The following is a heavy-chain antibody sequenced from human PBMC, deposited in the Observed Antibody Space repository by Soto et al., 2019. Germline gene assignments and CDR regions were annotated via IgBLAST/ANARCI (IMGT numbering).Heavy chain of an antibody. CDR1: AFIFGSYG. J-gene: IGHJ4*02. V-gene: IGHV3-30*02. CDR2: ILFEPTNQ. D-gene: IGHD2-21*02. CDR3: AGGGRDFCGRDCTSEN. Sequence: PGGSLRLSCTASAFIFGSYGMHWVRQAPGKGLEWVDLILFEPTNQYYRASIKGRFTISTDNPKNSLYLEMNILIPEVTAVYYCAGGGRDFCGRDCTSENWGQGTQVTVSS.